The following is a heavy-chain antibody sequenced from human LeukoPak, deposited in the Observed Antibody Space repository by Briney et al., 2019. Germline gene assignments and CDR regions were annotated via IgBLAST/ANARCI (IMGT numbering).Heavy chain of an antibody. CDR1: GFTFTTYA. D-gene: IGHD2-2*01. Sequence: PGGSLRLSCSASGFTFTTYAMSWVRQAPGKGLEWVSAISGSGSSTYYADSVKGRFTISRDNSKNTLFLQMNSLRAEDTAVYYCAKGCCSSSSCYSYAFDIWGQGTVVTVSS. CDR2: ISGSGSST. CDR3: AKGCCSSSSCYSYAFDI. V-gene: IGHV3-23*01. J-gene: IGHJ3*02.